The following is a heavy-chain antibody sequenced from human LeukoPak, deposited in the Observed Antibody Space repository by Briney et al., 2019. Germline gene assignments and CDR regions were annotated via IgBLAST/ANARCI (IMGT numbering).Heavy chain of an antibody. CDR3: TRHTFIASLVTDYYYMDV. Sequence: GGSLRLSCAASGFTFSGSAMHWVRQASGKGLEWVGRIRSKANSYATAYAASVKGRFTISRDDSKNTAYLQMNSVKTEDTAVYYCTRHTFIASLVTDYYYMDVWGKGTTVTVSS. CDR2: IRSKANSYAT. J-gene: IGHJ6*03. CDR1: GFTFSGSA. D-gene: IGHD3-16*01. V-gene: IGHV3-73*01.